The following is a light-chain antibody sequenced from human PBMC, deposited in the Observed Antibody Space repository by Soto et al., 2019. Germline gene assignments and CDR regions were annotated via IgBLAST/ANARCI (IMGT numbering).Light chain of an antibody. CDR3: QKSHSTPLP. CDR2: GAS. CDR1: LRISNY. Sequence: DIRVIQSPSSLSASVGDRVTITCRASLRISNYLNWYQQEPGKAPKLLIFGASTLQSGVPSRFSGSGSGTEFTLTISDLQPEDSATYYCQKSHSTPLPFGGGTKIEL. V-gene: IGKV1-39*01. J-gene: IGKJ4*01.